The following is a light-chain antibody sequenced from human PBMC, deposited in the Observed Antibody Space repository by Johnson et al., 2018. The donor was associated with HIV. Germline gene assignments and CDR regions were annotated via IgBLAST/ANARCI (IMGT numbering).Light chain of an antibody. CDR2: ENN. J-gene: IGLJ1*01. V-gene: IGLV1-51*02. CDR1: SSNIGNNF. Sequence: QSVLTQPPSVSAAPGQKVTISCSGSSSNIGNNFVSWYQQLPGTAPKLLIYENNKRPSGIPDRFSGSKSGTSATLGITGLPTGDEAVYYCGKWDSSLSAYVFGTGTKVTVL. CDR3: GKWDSSLSAYV.